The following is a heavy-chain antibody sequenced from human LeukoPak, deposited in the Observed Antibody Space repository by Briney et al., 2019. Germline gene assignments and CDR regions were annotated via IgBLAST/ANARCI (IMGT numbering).Heavy chain of an antibody. CDR2: IIADFDTT. Sequence: GGSLRLSCAASGFTFSSYAMHWVRQAPGKGLEWVSGIIADFDTTYYADSVRGRFTISRDHSKNTLYLQMNSLRAEDTAIYYCAQDGTTTRYNWFDSWGQGTLVTVSS. CDR3: AQDGTTTRYNWFDS. V-gene: IGHV3-23*01. D-gene: IGHD1-7*01. CDR1: GFTFSSYA. J-gene: IGHJ5*01.